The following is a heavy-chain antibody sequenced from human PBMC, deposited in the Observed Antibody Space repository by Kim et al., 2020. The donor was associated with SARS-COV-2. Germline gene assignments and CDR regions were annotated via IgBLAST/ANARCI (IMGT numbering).Heavy chain of an antibody. CDR3: ARVRGDSSGYYFDY. J-gene: IGHJ4*02. D-gene: IGHD3-22*01. V-gene: IGHV4-4*02. Sequence: SPPLRSRVTISVDKSKNQFSLKLSSVTAADTAVYYCARVRGDSSGYYFDYWGQGTLVTVSS.